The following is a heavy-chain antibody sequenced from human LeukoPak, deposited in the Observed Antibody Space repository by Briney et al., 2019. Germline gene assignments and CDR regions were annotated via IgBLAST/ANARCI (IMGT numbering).Heavy chain of an antibody. D-gene: IGHD6-13*01. Sequence: GGSLRLSCAAAGFTFDDYAMHWVRQAPGKGLEWVSGISWNSGSIGYADSVKGRFTISRDNAKNSLYLQMNSLRAEDTALYYCAKDIRNTQQLVDYWGQGTLVTVSS. CDR1: GFTFDDYA. V-gene: IGHV3-9*01. CDR3: AKDIRNTQQLVDY. J-gene: IGHJ4*02. CDR2: ISWNSGSI.